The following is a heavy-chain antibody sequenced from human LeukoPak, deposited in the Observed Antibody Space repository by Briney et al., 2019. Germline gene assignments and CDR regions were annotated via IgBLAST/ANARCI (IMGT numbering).Heavy chain of an antibody. CDR2: ISGSGGST. CDR3: AKDSSGDLHFDI. V-gene: IGHV3-23*01. CDR1: GFTFSSYA. J-gene: IGHJ3*02. Sequence: GGSLRLSCAASGFTFSSYAMSWVRQAPGKGLEWVSAISGSGGSTYYADSVKGRFTISRDNSKNTLYLQMNSLRAENTAVYYCAKDSSGDLHFDIWGQGTMVTVSS. D-gene: IGHD2-21*01.